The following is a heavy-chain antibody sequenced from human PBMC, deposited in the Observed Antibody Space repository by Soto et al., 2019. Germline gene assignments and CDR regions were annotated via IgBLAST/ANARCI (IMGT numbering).Heavy chain of an antibody. Sequence: GGSLRLSCAASGFTFSSYSMNWVRQAPGKGLEWVSSISSSSSYIYYADSVKGRFTISRDNAKNSLYLQMNSLRAEDTAVYYYARARTPALNNWFDPWGQGTLVTVSS. CDR2: ISSSSSYI. V-gene: IGHV3-21*01. CDR3: ARARTPALNNWFDP. D-gene: IGHD1-1*01. CDR1: GFTFSSYS. J-gene: IGHJ5*02.